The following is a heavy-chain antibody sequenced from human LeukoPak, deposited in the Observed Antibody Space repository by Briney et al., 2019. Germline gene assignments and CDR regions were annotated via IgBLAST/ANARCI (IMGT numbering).Heavy chain of an antibody. J-gene: IGHJ4*02. D-gene: IGHD4-17*01. CDR3: ARAGRADGDYHYFEY. CDR1: GITFSDYY. Sequence: GGSLRLSCAASGITFSDYYMSWVRQAPGKGLEWVAAISYDGSNKYYADSVRGRLTISRDNSKNTLYLQMNSLRAEDTAVYYCARAGRADGDYHYFEYWGQGTLVTVSS. CDR2: ISYDGSNK. V-gene: IGHV3-30-3*01.